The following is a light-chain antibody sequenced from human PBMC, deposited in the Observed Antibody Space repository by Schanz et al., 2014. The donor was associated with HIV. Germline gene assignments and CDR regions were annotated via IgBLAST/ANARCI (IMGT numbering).Light chain of an antibody. V-gene: IGLV2-14*03. CDR1: SSDVGGYNY. J-gene: IGLJ1*01. CDR3: CSYAITTYV. Sequence: QSALTQPASVSGSPGQSITISCTGTSSDVGGYNYVSWYQHHPGKAPKLLIYDVSDRPSGVSNRFSGSKSGNTASLTISGLQAEDEADYYCCSYAITTYVFGTGTKLTVL. CDR2: DVS.